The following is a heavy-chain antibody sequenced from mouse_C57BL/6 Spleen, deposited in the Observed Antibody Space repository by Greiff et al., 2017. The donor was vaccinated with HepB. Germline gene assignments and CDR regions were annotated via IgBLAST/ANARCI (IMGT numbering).Heavy chain of an antibody. CDR1: GFTFSSYG. V-gene: IGHV5-6*01. D-gene: IGHD2-3*01. Sequence: DVHLVESGGDLVKPGGSLKLSCAASGFTFSSYGMSWVRQTPDKRLEWVATISSGGSYTYYPDSVKGRFTISRDNDKNTLYLQMSSLKSEDTAMYYCARQEIYDGPPRGAWFAYWGQGTLVTVSA. CDR3: ARQEIYDGPPRGAWFAY. J-gene: IGHJ3*01. CDR2: ISSGGSYT.